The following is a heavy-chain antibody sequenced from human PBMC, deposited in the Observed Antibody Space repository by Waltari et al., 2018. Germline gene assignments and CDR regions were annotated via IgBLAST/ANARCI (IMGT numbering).Heavy chain of an antibody. CDR3: ATTPRNWNYYYYGMDV. Sequence: EVQLVESGGGLVQPGGSLRLSCVVSGINFSIYEMNWVRQAPGKGLEWVAYTSVCGSNRYYADSVKGRYTISRDDFKNVLLLQMNSLRGEDAGVYYWATTPRNWNYYYYGMDVWGQGTTVTVSS. D-gene: IGHD1-1*01. V-gene: IGHV3-48*03. J-gene: IGHJ6*02. CDR1: GINFSIYE. CDR2: TSVCGSNR.